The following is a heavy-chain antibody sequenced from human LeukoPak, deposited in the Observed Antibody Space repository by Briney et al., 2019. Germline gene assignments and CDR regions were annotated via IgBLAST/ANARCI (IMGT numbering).Heavy chain of an antibody. Sequence: SETLSLTCTVSGGSISSYYWSWIRQPPGKGLEWIGYIYYSGSTNYNPSLKSRVTISVDTSKNQFSLKLSSVTAADTAVYYCAGRYYSSTSCPKDGYYYYYMDVWGKGTTVTVSS. J-gene: IGHJ6*03. V-gene: IGHV4-59*01. CDR3: AGRYYSSTSCPKDGYYYYYMDV. CDR2: IYYSGST. CDR1: GGSISSYY. D-gene: IGHD2-2*01.